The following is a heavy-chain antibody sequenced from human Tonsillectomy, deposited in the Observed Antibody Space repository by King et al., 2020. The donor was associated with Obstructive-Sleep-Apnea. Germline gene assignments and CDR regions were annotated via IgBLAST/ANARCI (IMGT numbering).Heavy chain of an antibody. CDR1: GFIFNDYA. V-gene: IGHV3-30-3*01. Sequence: VQLVESGGGVVQPGKSLTVSCAASGFIFNDYAMHWVRQAPGQGLEWVGVISYDGNQKSYADSVKGRFSISRDNFKSTLYLHMNSLRGEDTAVYFCARYYWEKVAPSLLYWGPGTLVTVSS. J-gene: IGHJ1*01. CDR3: ARYYWEKVAPSLLY. D-gene: IGHD5-12*01. CDR2: ISYDGNQK.